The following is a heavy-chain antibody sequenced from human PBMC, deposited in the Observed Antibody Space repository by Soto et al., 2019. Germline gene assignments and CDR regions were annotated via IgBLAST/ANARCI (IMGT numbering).Heavy chain of an antibody. CDR3: ARDPDYGDYVRYFQH. V-gene: IGHV3-21*01. CDR1: GFTFSSCA. CDR2: ISSSSSYI. D-gene: IGHD4-17*01. J-gene: IGHJ1*01. Sequence: GSPRLSCAASGFTFSSCAMSWVRQAPGKGLEWVSSISSSSSYIYYADSVKGRFTISRDNAKNSLYLQMNSLRAEDTAVYYCARDPDYGDYVRYFQHWGQGTLVTVSS.